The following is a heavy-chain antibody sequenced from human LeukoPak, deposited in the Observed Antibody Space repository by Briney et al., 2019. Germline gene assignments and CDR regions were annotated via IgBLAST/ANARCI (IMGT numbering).Heavy chain of an antibody. CDR2: TYYRSKWCN. V-gene: IGHV6-1*01. CDR3: ARHQKGGYSYGPPFY. Sequence: SQTLSLSCDISGDSVSSNSAAWNWIRQSPSRGLEWLGRTYYRSKWCNDYAVAVKSRITINPDTSKNQFSLQLNSVTPEDTAVYYCARHQKGGYSYGPPFYWGQGTLVTVSS. J-gene: IGHJ4*02. D-gene: IGHD5-18*01. CDR1: GDSVSSNSAA.